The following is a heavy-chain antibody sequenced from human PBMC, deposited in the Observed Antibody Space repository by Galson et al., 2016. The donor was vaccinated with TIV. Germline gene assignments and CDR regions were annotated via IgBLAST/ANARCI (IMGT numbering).Heavy chain of an antibody. CDR2: INGDGTEI. Sequence: SLRLSYADSRSTFSSSWMNWVRQAPGKGLEWVANINGDGTEIKYVDSVKGRFTISRDNAKNSLYLQMSNLRVEDTAIYYCAQWLGTSNSWGQGTLVTVSS. CDR3: AQWLGTSNS. V-gene: IGHV3-7*01. J-gene: IGHJ4*02. D-gene: IGHD6-19*01. CDR1: RSTFSSSW.